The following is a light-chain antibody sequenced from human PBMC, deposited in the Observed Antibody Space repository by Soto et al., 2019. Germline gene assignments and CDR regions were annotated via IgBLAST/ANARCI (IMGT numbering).Light chain of an antibody. CDR3: QHYSRTLPWT. CDR2: GTS. J-gene: IGKJ1*01. CDR1: QTVGTNF. Sequence: EIVLTQSPGTLSLSPGETATLSCGASQTVGTNFLAWYQQKPGQAPRLLMFGTSNRATDIPDRFGGSGSGTDFTLTISRLEPEDVAVYYCQHYSRTLPWTFGQGTKVEIK. V-gene: IGKV3-20*01.